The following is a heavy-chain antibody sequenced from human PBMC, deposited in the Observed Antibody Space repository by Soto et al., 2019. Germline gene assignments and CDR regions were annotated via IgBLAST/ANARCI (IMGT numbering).Heavy chain of an antibody. CDR3: AGRNSLASVSLNFRELSNYKWIDP. CDR2: NYYIGST. V-gene: IGHV4-39*01. Sequence: SETLSLTCTVSGDSITNSNYYWVWFRQPPGKGLEWIASNYYIGSTYYNPSLKSRVTISVDTSNNQFSLNLNSVTASDTAVYYCAGRNSLASVSLNFRELSNYKWIDPWGPGTLVTVSS. CDR1: GDSITNSNYY. D-gene: IGHD3-16*02. J-gene: IGHJ5*02.